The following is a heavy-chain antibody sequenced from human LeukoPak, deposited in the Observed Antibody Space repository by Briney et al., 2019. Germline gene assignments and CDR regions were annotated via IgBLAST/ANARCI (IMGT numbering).Heavy chain of an antibody. CDR2: INRDGSGK. Sequence: GGSLRLSCAASGFTFSNYWMRWVRQAPGKGLEWAANINRDGSGKYYVDSAKGRFIISRDNAKNSLYLQMNSLGADDTAVYYCEGGPGYWGQGTLVTVSS. V-gene: IGHV3-7*01. CDR3: EGGPGY. D-gene: IGHD2-15*01. CDR1: GFTFSNYW. J-gene: IGHJ4*02.